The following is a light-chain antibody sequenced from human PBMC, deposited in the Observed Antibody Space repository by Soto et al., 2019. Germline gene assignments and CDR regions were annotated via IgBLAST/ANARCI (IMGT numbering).Light chain of an antibody. Sequence: EVVLTQSPATLSLSPGERATLSCRASESVNNYLAWYQQKPGQAPRLLIYDASNRATGIPARFSGSGSGTDFTLTISSLEHEDVAVYFCQQRSNWPPLTFGQGTKLQIK. V-gene: IGKV3-11*01. CDR2: DAS. J-gene: IGKJ2*01. CDR1: ESVNNY. CDR3: QQRSNWPPLT.